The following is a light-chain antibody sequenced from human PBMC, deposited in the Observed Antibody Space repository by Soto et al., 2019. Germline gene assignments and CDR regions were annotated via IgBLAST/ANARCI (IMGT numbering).Light chain of an antibody. CDR1: QGIDNS. J-gene: IGKJ1*01. CDR3: QQLSGYPWT. V-gene: IGKV1-9*01. CDR2: AAS. Sequence: QLTQSPSSLSASVGDRVTITCRASQGIDNSLAWYQQKPGKAPKLLIYAASTLQRGVPTRFSGRGSGTDFTLTISRLQPEDFATYSCQQLSGYPWTFGQGTKVEIK.